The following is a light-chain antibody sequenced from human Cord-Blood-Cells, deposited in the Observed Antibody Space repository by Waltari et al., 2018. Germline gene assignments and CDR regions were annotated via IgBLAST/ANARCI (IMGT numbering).Light chain of an antibody. CDR3: QQYNSYPYT. J-gene: IGKJ2*01. V-gene: IGKV1-5*01. Sequence: DIQMTQSPSTLSASVGDRVTITCRASRSISSWLAWYQQKPGKVPKLLIYDASSLESGVPSRFSGSGSGTEFTLTISSLQPDDFATYYCQQYNSYPYTFGQGTKLEIK. CDR2: DAS. CDR1: RSISSW.